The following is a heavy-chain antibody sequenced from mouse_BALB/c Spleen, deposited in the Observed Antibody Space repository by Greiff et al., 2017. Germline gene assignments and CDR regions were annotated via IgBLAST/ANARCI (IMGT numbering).Heavy chain of an antibody. CDR2: IYPGNSDT. J-gene: IGHJ4*01. V-gene: IGHV1-5*01. CDR1: GYTFTSYW. CDR3: TRGEGRNYAMDY. Sequence: VQLQQSGTVLARPGASVKMSCKASGYTFTSYWMHWVKQRPGQGLEWIGAIYPGNSDTSYNQKFKGKAKLTAVTSTSTAYMELSSLTNEDSAVYYCTRGEGRNYAMDYWGQGTSVTVSS. D-gene: IGHD3-3*01.